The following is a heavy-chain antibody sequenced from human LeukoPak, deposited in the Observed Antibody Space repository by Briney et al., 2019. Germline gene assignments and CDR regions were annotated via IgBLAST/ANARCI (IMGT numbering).Heavy chain of an antibody. CDR3: ARDHCSGGSCYSKNGWFDP. Sequence: EASVKVSFKASGGTFSIYAISWVRQAPGQGLEWMGWINPNSGGTNYAQKFQGWVTMTRDTSISTAYMELSRLRSDDTAVYYCARDHCSGGSCYSKNGWFDPWGQGTLVTVSS. V-gene: IGHV1-2*04. CDR1: GGTFSIYA. J-gene: IGHJ5*02. CDR2: INPNSGGT. D-gene: IGHD2-15*01.